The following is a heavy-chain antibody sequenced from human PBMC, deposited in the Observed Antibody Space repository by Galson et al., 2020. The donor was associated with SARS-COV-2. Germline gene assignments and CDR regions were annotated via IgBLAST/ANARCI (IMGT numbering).Heavy chain of an antibody. Sequence: TGGSLRLSCAVSGLTFSKYAMTWVRQAPGKGLEWVSSINHISGNTYYADSVTGRFTISRDNSHNTLYLQMNTLRAEDTAVYYCATPRGVTTFDGFDIWGQGTMVTVSS. CDR2: INHISGNT. V-gene: IGHV3-23*01. D-gene: IGHD4-17*01. J-gene: IGHJ3*02. CDR1: GLTFSKYA. CDR3: ATPRGVTTFDGFDI.